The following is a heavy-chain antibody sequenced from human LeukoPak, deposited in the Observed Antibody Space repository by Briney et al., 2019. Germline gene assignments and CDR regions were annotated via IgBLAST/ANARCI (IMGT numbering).Heavy chain of an antibody. CDR2: INTDGSTT. D-gene: IGHD4-17*01. Sequence: GGSLRLSCAASGFTFGTYWMYWVRQAPGKGLVWVSCINTDGSTTRYTDSAKGRFTISRDNAKNTLYLQMNSLRAEDTAVYYCVREDYGDYRPDVWGQGTSVTVSS. V-gene: IGHV3-74*01. J-gene: IGHJ6*02. CDR1: GFTFGTYW. CDR3: VREDYGDYRPDV.